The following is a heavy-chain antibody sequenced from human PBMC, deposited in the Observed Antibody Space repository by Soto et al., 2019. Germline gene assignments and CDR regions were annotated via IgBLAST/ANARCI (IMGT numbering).Heavy chain of an antibody. V-gene: IGHV3-48*01. J-gene: IGHJ4*02. D-gene: IGHD1-26*01. CDR3: ARDSARYSGSYPPDY. Sequence: PGGSLRLSCAASGFTFSSYSMNWVRQAPGKGLEWVSYISSSSSTIHYSDSVKGRFTISRDNAKNSLYLQMNSLRAEDTAVYYCARDSARYSGSYPPDYWGQGTMGTVSS. CDR1: GFTFSSYS. CDR2: ISSSSSTI.